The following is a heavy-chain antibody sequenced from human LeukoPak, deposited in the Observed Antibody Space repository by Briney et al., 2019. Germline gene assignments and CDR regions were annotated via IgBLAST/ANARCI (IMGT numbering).Heavy chain of an antibody. D-gene: IGHD5-12*01. CDR3: ARGKQRGGYDYDYYYYYYMDV. J-gene: IGHJ6*03. CDR2: IYYSGST. Sequence: SETLSLTCTVSGDSISGGSYYWSWIRQPPGKGLEWIGYIYYSGSTNYNPSLKSRVTISVDTSKNQFSLKLSSVTAADTAVYYCARGKQRGGYDYDYYYYYYMDVWGKGTTVTVSS. CDR1: GDSISGGSYY. V-gene: IGHV4-61*01.